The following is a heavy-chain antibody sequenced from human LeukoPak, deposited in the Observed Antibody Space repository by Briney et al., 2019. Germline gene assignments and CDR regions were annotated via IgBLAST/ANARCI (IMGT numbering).Heavy chain of an antibody. J-gene: IGHJ4*02. Sequence: SETLSLTCTVSGGSISSGGYYWSWIRQHPGKGLEWIGYIYYSGSTNYNPSLKSRVTISVDTSKNQFSLKLSSVTAADTAVYYCARGGESTYDYWGQGTLVTVSS. CDR3: ARGGESTYDY. V-gene: IGHV4-61*08. CDR1: GGSISSGGYY. CDR2: IYYSGST. D-gene: IGHD3-10*01.